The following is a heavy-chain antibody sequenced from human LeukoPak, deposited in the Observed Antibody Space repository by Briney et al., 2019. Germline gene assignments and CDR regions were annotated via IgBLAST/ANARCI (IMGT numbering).Heavy chain of an antibody. Sequence: PSQTLPLTCTVSGGSISSGDYYWSWIRQPPGKGLEWIGYIYYSGSTYYNPSLKSRVTISVDTSKNQFSLKLSSVTAADTAVYYCARGTYYYDSSGYYYWFDPWGQGTLVTVSS. CDR1: GGSISSGDYY. V-gene: IGHV4-30-4*01. CDR2: IYYSGST. J-gene: IGHJ5*02. D-gene: IGHD3-22*01. CDR3: ARGTYYYDSSGYYYWFDP.